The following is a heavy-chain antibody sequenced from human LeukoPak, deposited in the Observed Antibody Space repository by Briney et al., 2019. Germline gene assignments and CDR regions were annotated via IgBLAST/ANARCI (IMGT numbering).Heavy chain of an antibody. CDR2: IYYSGST. V-gene: IGHV4-59*08. CDR1: GGSISSYY. D-gene: IGHD5-24*01. Sequence: KPSETLSLTCTVSGGSISSYYWSWLRQPPGKGLEWIGYIYYSGSTNYNPSLKSRVTISVDTSKNQFSLKLSSVTAADTAVYYCARLGRWLQYDNWFDPWGQGTLVTVSS. J-gene: IGHJ5*02. CDR3: ARLGRWLQYDNWFDP.